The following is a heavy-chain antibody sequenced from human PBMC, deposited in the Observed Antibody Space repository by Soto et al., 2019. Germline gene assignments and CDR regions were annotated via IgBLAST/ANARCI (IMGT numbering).Heavy chain of an antibody. V-gene: IGHV1-46*01. CDR1: GYSFTTFY. Sequence: ASVKVSCKASGYSFTTFYVHWVRQAPGQGPEWMGVLTPSSGTTSFAPQFQARVTMTRDTSTSTVYMDLSSLRSEDTAVYYCAIGGRYIYGHLYYWG. CDR2: LTPSSGTT. CDR3: AIGGRYIYGHLYY. J-gene: IGHJ4*01. D-gene: IGHD5-18*01.